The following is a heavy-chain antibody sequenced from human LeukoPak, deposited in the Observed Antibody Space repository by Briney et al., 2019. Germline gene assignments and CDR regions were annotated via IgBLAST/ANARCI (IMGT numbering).Heavy chain of an antibody. V-gene: IGHV4-39*07. CDR3: ARGVFPSGPPFDY. J-gene: IGHJ4*02. Sequence: TSETLSLTCTVSGGSISSSSYYWGWIRQPPGKGLEWIGSIYYSGSTYYNPSLKSRVTISVDTSKNQFSLKLSSVTAADTAVYYCARGVFPSGPPFDYWGQGTLVTVSS. D-gene: IGHD6-19*01. CDR2: IYYSGST. CDR1: GGSISSSSYY.